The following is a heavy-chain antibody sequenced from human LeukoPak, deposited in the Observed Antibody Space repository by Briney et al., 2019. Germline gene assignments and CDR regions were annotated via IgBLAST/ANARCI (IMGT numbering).Heavy chain of an antibody. CDR3: ARDLGYFGSGSYLGWFDP. J-gene: IGHJ5*02. Sequence: SETLSLTCSVSGGSIDNHYRTWIRRPPGKGLEWIGHIYYSGSTTYNPSLESRVTISVDTSKNQFSLKLSSVTPADTAAYYCARDLGYFGSGSYLGWFDPWGQGTLVTVSS. V-gene: IGHV4-59*11. CDR2: IYYSGST. D-gene: IGHD3-10*01. CDR1: GGSIDNHY.